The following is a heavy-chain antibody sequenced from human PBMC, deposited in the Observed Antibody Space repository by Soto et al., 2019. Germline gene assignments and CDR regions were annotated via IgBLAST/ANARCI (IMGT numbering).Heavy chain of an antibody. CDR3: ARDHDDFWSGYASAGP. Sequence: GGSLRLSCAASGFTFSSYWMSWVRQAPGKGLEWVANIKQDGSEKYYVDSVKGRFTISRDNAKNSLYLQMNSLRAEDTAVYYCARDHDDFWSGYASAGPWGQGTLVTVSS. D-gene: IGHD3-3*01. V-gene: IGHV3-7*01. CDR2: IKQDGSEK. CDR1: GFTFSSYW. J-gene: IGHJ5*02.